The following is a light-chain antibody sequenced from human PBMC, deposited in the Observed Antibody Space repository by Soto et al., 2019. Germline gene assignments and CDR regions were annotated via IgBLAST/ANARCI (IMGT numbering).Light chain of an antibody. Sequence: HSVLTQPPSASVTPGQRVTISCSGSSSNIGSNTVNWYQQLPGTAPKLLIYSNNQRPSGVPDRFSGSKSGTSASLAISGLQSEDEADYYCAAWDDSLNGRVFGTGTKVTGL. CDR2: SNN. CDR3: AAWDDSLNGRV. J-gene: IGLJ1*01. CDR1: SSNIGSNT. V-gene: IGLV1-44*01.